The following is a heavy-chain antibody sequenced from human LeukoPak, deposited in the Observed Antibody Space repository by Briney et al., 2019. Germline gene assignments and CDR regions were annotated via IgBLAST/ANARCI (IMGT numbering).Heavy chain of an antibody. Sequence: GGSLRLSCAASGFTFSSYWMSWVRQAPGKGREWVANIKQDGSEKYYVDSVKGRFTISRDNAKNSLYLQMNSLRAEDKAVYYCASESYYYYYMDVWGKGTTVTVSS. CDR3: ASESYYYYYMDV. CDR2: IKQDGSEK. J-gene: IGHJ6*03. V-gene: IGHV3-7*01. CDR1: GFTFSSYW.